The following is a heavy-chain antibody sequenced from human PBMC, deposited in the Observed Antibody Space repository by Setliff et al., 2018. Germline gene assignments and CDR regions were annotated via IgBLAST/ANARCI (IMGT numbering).Heavy chain of an antibody. CDR2: ISNGGGAV. Sequence: SLKISCVASGSTFSNYEFNWVRQAPGKGLEWISYISNGGGAVKYADSVKGRFTISRDNAKSSLYLQMNSLRAEDTAVYYCARDQGSYGYRAFDSWGQGALVTVSS. J-gene: IGHJ4*02. D-gene: IGHD3-16*01. V-gene: IGHV3-48*03. CDR1: GSTFSNYE. CDR3: ARDQGSYGYRAFDS.